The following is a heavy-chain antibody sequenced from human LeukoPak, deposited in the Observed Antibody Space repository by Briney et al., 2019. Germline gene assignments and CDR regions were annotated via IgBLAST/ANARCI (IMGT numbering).Heavy chain of an antibody. Sequence: ASVKVSCKASGYTFTGYYMHWLRQAPGQGLEWMGWINPNSGGTKYVQKLQGRVTMTTDTSTSTAYMELRSLRSDDTAVYYCAIRLGPVSFGFDYWGQGTLVTVSS. CDR2: INPNSGGT. V-gene: IGHV1-2*02. CDR1: GYTFTGYY. CDR3: AIRLGPVSFGFDY. J-gene: IGHJ4*02. D-gene: IGHD3-16*01.